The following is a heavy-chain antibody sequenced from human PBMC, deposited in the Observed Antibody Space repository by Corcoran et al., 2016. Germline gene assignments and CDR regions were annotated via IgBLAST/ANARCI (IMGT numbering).Heavy chain of an antibody. Sequence: QVQLVQSGAEVKKPGSSVKVSCKASGGTFSSYAISWVRQAPGQGLEWMGGIIPIFGTANYAQKFQGRVTITADDSTSTAYMELSRPRSEDTAVYYCATHLGGGSYPDYYYYYGMDVWGQGTTVTVSS. CDR2: IIPIFGTA. CDR1: GGTFSSYA. J-gene: IGHJ6*02. V-gene: IGHV1-69*01. D-gene: IGHD1-26*01. CDR3: ATHLGGGSYPDYYYYYGMDV.